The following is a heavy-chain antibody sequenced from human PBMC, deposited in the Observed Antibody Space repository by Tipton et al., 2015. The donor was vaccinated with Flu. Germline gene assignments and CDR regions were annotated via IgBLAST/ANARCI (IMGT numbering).Heavy chain of an antibody. CDR2: IYTSGST. Sequence: GLVKPPETLSLTCTVSGGSISTYYWSWIRQPAGKGLEWIGRIYTSGSTNYNPSLKSRVTMSVDTSKNQFSLKLSSVTAADTAVYYCARASFYGSGTLHGMDVWGQGTTVTVSS. CDR1: GGSISTYY. J-gene: IGHJ6*02. V-gene: IGHV4-4*07. D-gene: IGHD3-10*01. CDR3: ARASFYGSGTLHGMDV.